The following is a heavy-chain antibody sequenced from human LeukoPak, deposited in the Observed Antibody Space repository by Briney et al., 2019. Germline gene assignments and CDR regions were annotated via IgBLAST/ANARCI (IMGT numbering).Heavy chain of an antibody. J-gene: IGHJ4*02. CDR2: ISSVGDNT. CDR1: GFIFSNYG. D-gene: IGHD4-17*01. Sequence: GGSLRLSRSASGFIFSNYGMYCVRQTPGKGLEFVSAISSVGDNTFYADSVKGRFTISRDNSKNTLYLQTSSLRGEDTAVYYCVRVNDYVDRNLYYLGYWGQGTLVTVSS. V-gene: IGHV3-64D*06. CDR3: VRVNDYVDRNLYYLGY.